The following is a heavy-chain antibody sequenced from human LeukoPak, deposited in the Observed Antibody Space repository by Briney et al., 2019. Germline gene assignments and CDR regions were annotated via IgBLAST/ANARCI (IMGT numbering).Heavy chain of an antibody. J-gene: IGHJ5*02. CDR2: IKQDGSEE. Sequence: PGGSLRLSCAASGFTFSSYWMTWVRQASGKGLEWVANIKQDGSEEYYVDSVKGRFTISRDNAKNSLYLQMNSLRAEDTAVYYCLVDTAMVTGNWFDPWGQGTLVTVSS. CDR1: GFTFSSYW. V-gene: IGHV3-7*03. CDR3: LVDTAMVTGNWFDP. D-gene: IGHD5-18*01.